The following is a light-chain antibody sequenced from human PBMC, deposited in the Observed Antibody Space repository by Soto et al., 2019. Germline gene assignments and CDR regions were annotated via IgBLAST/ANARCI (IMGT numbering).Light chain of an antibody. V-gene: IGLV1-40*01. CDR1: SSNIGAGYN. J-gene: IGLJ3*02. CDR3: QSYDSSLSGWV. CDR2: GNS. Sequence: QSVLTQPPSVSGAPGQRVTISCTGSSSNIGAGYNVHWYQQLPGTAPKLLIYGNSNRPSGVPDRFSGSKSGTSASLAITGLQXXXXADYYCQSYDSSLSGWVFGGGTKL.